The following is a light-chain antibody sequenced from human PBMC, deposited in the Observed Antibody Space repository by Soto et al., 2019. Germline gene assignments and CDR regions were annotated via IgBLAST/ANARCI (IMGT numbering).Light chain of an antibody. CDR3: QTWGTGSHVV. CDR1: SGHSSYA. Sequence: QSVLTQSPSASASLGASVKLTCTLSSGHSSYAIAWHQQQPEKGPRYLMKLNSDGSHSKGDGIPDRFSGSSSGAERYLTISRCQSEDEADYYCQTWGTGSHVVFGGGTQLTVL. CDR2: LNSDGSH. J-gene: IGLJ2*01. V-gene: IGLV4-69*01.